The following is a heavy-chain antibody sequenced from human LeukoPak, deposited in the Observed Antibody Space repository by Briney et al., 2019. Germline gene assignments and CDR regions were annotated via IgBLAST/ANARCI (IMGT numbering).Heavy chain of an antibody. CDR2: IYHSGST. D-gene: IGHD3-3*01. Sequence: SSETLSLTCTVSGGSISSNNWWSWVRQPPGKGLEWIGEIYHSGSTNYNPSLKSRVTISVDKSKNQFSLKLSSVTAADTAVYYCARITIFGVAMDFYYMDVWGKGTTVTVSS. CDR3: ARITIFGVAMDFYYMDV. CDR1: GGSISSNNW. V-gene: IGHV4-4*02. J-gene: IGHJ6*03.